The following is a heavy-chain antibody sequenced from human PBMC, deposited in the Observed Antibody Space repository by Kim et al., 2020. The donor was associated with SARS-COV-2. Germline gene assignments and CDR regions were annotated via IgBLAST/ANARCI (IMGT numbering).Heavy chain of an antibody. CDR2: GDT. J-gene: IGHJ4*02. CDR3: ATVLWQQPY. D-gene: IGHD6-13*01. V-gene: IGHV3-13*01. Sequence: GDTYYPGSVKGRFTISRENAKNSLYLQMNSLRAGDTAVYYCATVLWQQPYWGQGTLVTVSS.